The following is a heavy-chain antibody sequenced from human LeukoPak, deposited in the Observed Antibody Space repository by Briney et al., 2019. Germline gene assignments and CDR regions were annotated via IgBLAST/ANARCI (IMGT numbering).Heavy chain of an antibody. V-gene: IGHV3-21*01. D-gene: IGHD5-18*01. J-gene: IGHJ4*02. CDR2: ISSSSTYT. CDR3: VRARYGPFDS. Sequence: GGSLRLSCAASGLTLRSYTMNWVRQAPGKGREWVSSISSSSTYTNYADAVKGRFTISRDNAKNSVHLQMHSLRVEDTGIYYCVRARYGPFDSWGQGTLVTVSS. CDR1: GLTLRSYT.